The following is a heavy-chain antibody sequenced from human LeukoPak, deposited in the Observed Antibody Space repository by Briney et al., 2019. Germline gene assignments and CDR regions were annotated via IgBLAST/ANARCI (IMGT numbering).Heavy chain of an antibody. V-gene: IGHV4-34*01. J-gene: IGHJ4*02. D-gene: IGHD2-21*01. CDR1: GGAFSGYY. CDR2: INYSGSS. Sequence: SETLSLTCAVSGGAFSGYYWSWIRQPPGKGLEWIGEINYSGSSISNPSLESRVTMSIDTTKKRFSLKLTSVTAADTAVYYCVRRGEWIAWNFDYWDQGSLVTVSS. CDR3: VRRGEWIAWNFDY.